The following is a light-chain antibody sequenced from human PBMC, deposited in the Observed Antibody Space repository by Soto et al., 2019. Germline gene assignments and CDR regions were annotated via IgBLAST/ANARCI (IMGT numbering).Light chain of an antibody. CDR1: SSNIGNNY. J-gene: IGLJ2*01. CDR2: DNN. Sequence: QAVVTQPPSVSAAPGQKVTISCSGSSSNIGNNYVSWYQQLPGTAPKLLIYDNNKRPSGIPDRFSGSKSGTSATLSITGLQTGDEADYYCGTWDSSLSAGVFGGGTKVTVL. CDR3: GTWDSSLSAGV. V-gene: IGLV1-51*01.